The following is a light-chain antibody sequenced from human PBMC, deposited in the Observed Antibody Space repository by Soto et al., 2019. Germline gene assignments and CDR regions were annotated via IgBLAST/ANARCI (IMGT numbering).Light chain of an antibody. CDR1: SSNIGSNT. J-gene: IGLJ1*01. CDR2: SNN. Sequence: QSVLTQPPSASGTPGQRVTISFSGSSSNIGSNTVNWYQQLPGTAPKLLIYSNNQRPSGVPDRFSGSKSVTSASLAIRGLQSEDEADYYCAAWDDSLNGGVFGTGTKLTVL. V-gene: IGLV1-44*01. CDR3: AAWDDSLNGGV.